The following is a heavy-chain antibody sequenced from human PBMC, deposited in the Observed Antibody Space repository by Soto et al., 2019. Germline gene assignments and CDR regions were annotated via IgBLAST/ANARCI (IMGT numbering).Heavy chain of an antibody. CDR2: TYYRSKWYN. CDR3: ARSGADYKDDYWYFDL. Sequence: SQTLSVACAISAESVSNNSATWDWIRQSPSRGLEWLGRTYYRSKWYNDYAESVKSRITITSDTSKNQFSLQLISVTLEDTAVYYCARSGADYKDDYWYFDLWGRGILVTVSS. D-gene: IGHD3-10*01. J-gene: IGHJ2*01. V-gene: IGHV6-1*01. CDR1: AESVSNNSAT.